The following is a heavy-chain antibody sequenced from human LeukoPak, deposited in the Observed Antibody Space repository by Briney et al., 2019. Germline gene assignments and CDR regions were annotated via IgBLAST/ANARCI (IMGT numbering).Heavy chain of an antibody. D-gene: IGHD2-2*01. CDR1: GGSFSGYY. V-gene: IGHV4-34*01. CDR2: INHSGNT. CDR3: ARGYCSSTSCQGRGFDP. Sequence: SETLSLTCAVYGGSFSGYYWSWIRQPPGKVLEWIGEINHSGNTNYNPSLKGRVTISVDTSKNQFSLKLSSVTAADTAVYYCARGYCSSTSCQGRGFDPWGQGTLVTVSS. J-gene: IGHJ5*02.